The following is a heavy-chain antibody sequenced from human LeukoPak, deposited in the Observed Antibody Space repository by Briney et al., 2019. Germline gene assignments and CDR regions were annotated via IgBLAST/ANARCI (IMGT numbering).Heavy chain of an antibody. CDR3: ARGEYYFDY. CDR1: GGSFSGYY. V-gene: IGHV4-34*01. J-gene: IGHJ4*02. CDR2: INHSGST. Sequence: SETLSLTCAVYGGSFSGYYWSWIRQPPGKGLEWIGEINHSGSTNYNPSLKSRVTMSVDTSKNQFSLKLSSVTAADTAVYYCARGEYYFDYWGQGTLVTVSS.